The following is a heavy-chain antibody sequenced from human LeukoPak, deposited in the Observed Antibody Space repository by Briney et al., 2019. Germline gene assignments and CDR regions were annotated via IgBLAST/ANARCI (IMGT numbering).Heavy chain of an antibody. J-gene: IGHJ6*03. CDR2: IYASGTT. CDR3: ATYQLPSLGYYYYMDV. CDR1: GGSFSNYY. V-gene: IGHV4-4*07. Sequence: SETLSLTCTVSGGSFSNYYWSWIRQPAGEGLEWIGRIYASGTTNYNPSLKSRVSISMDQSKNQFSLKLSSVTAADTAVYYCATYQLPSLGYYYYMDVWGKGTTVTVSS. D-gene: IGHD2-2*01.